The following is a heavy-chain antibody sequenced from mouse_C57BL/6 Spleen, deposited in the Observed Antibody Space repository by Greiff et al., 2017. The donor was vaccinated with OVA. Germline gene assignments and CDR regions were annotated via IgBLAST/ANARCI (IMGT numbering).Heavy chain of an antibody. CDR1: GFSFTSYA. V-gene: IGHV2-9-1*01. D-gene: IGHD2-1*01. CDR3: ARMIYYGNYGGFAY. CDR2: IWTGGGT. Sequence: VKLVESGPGLVAPSQSLSITCTVSGFSFTSYAISWVRQPPGKGLEWLGVIWTGGGTNYNSALKSRLSISKDNSKSQVFLKMNSLQTDDTARYYCARMIYYGNYGGFAYWGQGTLVTVSA. J-gene: IGHJ3*01.